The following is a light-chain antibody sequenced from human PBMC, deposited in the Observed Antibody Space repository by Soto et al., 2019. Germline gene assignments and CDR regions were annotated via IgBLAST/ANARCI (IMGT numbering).Light chain of an antibody. V-gene: IGKV3-11*01. CDR1: QSVSSY. CDR3: QQRSNWPWGT. CDR2: DAS. Sequence: EIVLTQSPATLSLSPGERATLSCRASQSVSSYLAWYQQKPGQAPRILIYDASNRATGIPARFSGSGSGTDFTLTISSLEPEDFAVYYRQQRSNWPWGTFGQGTKVDIK. J-gene: IGKJ1*01.